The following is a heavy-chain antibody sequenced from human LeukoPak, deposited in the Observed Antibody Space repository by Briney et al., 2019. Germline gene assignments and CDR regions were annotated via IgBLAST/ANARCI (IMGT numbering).Heavy chain of an antibody. Sequence: GGSLRLSCAASGFTVSSNYMSWVRQAPGKGLEWVSVIYRGGDTDYADYVKGRFTICRDNSKNTLYLQMNSLRAEDTAVYYCARGRPGYGDYDYWGQGTLVTVSS. D-gene: IGHD4-17*01. CDR2: IYRGGDT. CDR1: GFTVSSNY. V-gene: IGHV3-53*01. CDR3: ARGRPGYGDYDY. J-gene: IGHJ4*02.